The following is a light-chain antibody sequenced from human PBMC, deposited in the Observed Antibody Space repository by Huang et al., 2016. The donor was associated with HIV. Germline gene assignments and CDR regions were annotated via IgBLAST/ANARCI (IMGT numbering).Light chain of an antibody. CDR3: QQYSSFPWT. J-gene: IGKJ2*02. V-gene: IGKV1-5*03. CDR1: QRIGSW. Sequence: DIQMTQSPSTLSASVGDRVTITCRASQRIGSWLAWYQQKPGKAPKLLIYKASSLESGVPSRCSGSGSGTEFTLTISSLQPDDFATFFCQQYSSFPWTFGQGTKLESK. CDR2: KAS.